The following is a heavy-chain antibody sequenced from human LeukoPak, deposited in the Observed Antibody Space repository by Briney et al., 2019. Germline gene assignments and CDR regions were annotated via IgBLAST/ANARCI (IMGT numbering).Heavy chain of an antibody. CDR1: GFTFSSYE. D-gene: IGHD2-2*01. J-gene: IGHJ5*02. V-gene: IGHV3-48*03. CDR3: AKDRGVGCSSTSCPDWFDP. Sequence: GGSLRLSCAVSGFTFSSYEMNWVRQAPGKGLEWVSYISSRGTTTYYADSVKGRFTISRDNSKNTLYLQMNSLRAEDTAVYYCAKDRGVGCSSTSCPDWFDPWGQGTLVTVSS. CDR2: ISSRGTTT.